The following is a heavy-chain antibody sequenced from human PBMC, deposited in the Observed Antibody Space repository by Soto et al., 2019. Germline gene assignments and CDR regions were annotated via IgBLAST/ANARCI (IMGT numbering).Heavy chain of an antibody. CDR2: VSKSDYT. CDR3: AREDSIIIPAVSDF. D-gene: IGHD2-2*01. Sequence: GSLRLSCVVSGFTFNNYGINWVRQAPGKGLEWVSTVSKSDYTYYSDSVKGRFTISRDNAKNSVSLQMNTLRAEDTAVYYCAREDSIIIPAVSDFWGQGTLVTVSS. CDR1: GFTFNNYG. J-gene: IGHJ4*02. V-gene: IGHV3-21*01.